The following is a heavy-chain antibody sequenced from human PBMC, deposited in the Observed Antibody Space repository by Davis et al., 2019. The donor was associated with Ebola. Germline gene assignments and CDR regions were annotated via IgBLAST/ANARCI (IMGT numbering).Heavy chain of an antibody. J-gene: IGHJ4*02. Sequence: SETLSLTCAVYGGSFSGYYWSWIRQPPGKGLEWIGEINHSESTNYNPSLKSRVTISVDTSKNQFSLKLSSVTAADTAVYYCARSVARSSSWYPNDYWGQGTLVTVSS. D-gene: IGHD6-13*01. CDR2: INHSEST. V-gene: IGHV4-34*01. CDR1: GGSFSGYY. CDR3: ARSVARSSSWYPNDY.